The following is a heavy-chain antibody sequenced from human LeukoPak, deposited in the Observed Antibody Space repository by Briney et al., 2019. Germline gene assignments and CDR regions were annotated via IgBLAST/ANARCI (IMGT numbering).Heavy chain of an antibody. J-gene: IGHJ4*02. D-gene: IGHD5-18*01. CDR2: FYYTGYT. Sequence: KTSETLSLTCTVSGGSISSYYWSWIRQPPGKGLEWIGYFYYTGYTNYNPSLKSRVAISVDTSKNQFSLYLTSVTAADTAVYYCARESYGIDSWGQGTLVSVSS. CDR3: ARESYGIDS. CDR1: GGSISSYY. V-gene: IGHV4-59*01.